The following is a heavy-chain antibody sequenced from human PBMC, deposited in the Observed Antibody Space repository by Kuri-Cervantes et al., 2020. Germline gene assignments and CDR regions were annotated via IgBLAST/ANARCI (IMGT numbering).Heavy chain of an antibody. CDR3: ARAAGYSSSWYVGVGYYFDY. D-gene: IGHD6-13*01. Sequence: GGSLRLSCAASGFTFSSYSMNWVRQAPGKGLEWVSSISSSSSYIYYTDSVKGRFTISRDNAKNSLYLQMNSLRAEDTAVYYCARAAGYSSSWYVGVGYYFDYWGQGTLVTVSS. J-gene: IGHJ4*02. CDR2: ISSSSSYI. V-gene: IGHV3-21*01. CDR1: GFTFSSYS.